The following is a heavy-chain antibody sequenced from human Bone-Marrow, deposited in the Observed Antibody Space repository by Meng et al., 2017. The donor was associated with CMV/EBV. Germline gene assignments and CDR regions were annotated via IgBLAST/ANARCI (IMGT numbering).Heavy chain of an antibody. J-gene: IGHJ5*02. CDR3: ARGLEPRFAYFDP. CDR1: GGAFSSYT. D-gene: IGHD1-1*01. CDR2: IIPMLDMT. V-gene: IGHV1-69*02. Sequence: KAPGGAFSSYTITWVRQAPGQGLEWMGRIIPMLDMTDYARKFQSRVTITADKSTSTAYMELSSLRFEDTAVYYCARGLEPRFAYFDPWGQGTLVTVSS.